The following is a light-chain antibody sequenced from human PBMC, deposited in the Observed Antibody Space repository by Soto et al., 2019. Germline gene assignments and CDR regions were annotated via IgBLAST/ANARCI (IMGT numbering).Light chain of an antibody. CDR2: DAS. Sequence: DIQMTQSPSSLYASVGNRVTITCRASQSISTYLNWYQKKQGKXXNXXIYDASRLQSGVPSRFSGSGGGTDFTLSISSVQPEDFETYFCQQRYMDPITFAQGTRLEIK. V-gene: IGKV1-39*01. CDR1: QSISTY. J-gene: IGKJ5*01. CDR3: QQRYMDPIT.